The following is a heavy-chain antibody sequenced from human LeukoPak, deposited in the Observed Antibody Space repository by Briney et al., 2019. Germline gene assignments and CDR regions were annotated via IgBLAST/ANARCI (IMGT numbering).Heavy chain of an antibody. CDR3: ARGFLEWLPIDY. D-gene: IGHD3-3*01. CDR2: IYYSGST. CDR1: GGSISSGDYY. Sequence: PSQTLSLTCSVSGGSISSGDYYWSWIRQPPGKGLEWIGYIYYSGSTYYNPSLKSRVTISVDTSKNQFSLRLSSVTAADTAVYYCARGFLEWLPIDYWGQGTLVTVSS. V-gene: IGHV4-30-4*08. J-gene: IGHJ4*02.